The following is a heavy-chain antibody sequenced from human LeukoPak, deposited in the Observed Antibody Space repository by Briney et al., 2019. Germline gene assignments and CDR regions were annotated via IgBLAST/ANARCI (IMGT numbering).Heavy chain of an antibody. CDR1: GYTFASYY. V-gene: IGHV1-46*01. D-gene: IGHD2-15*01. Sequence: ASVKVSCKASGYTFASYYMHWVRQAPGQGLEWMGIINPSGGSTSYTQKFQGRVTMTRDTSTSTVYMELSSPRSEDTAVYYCASSAGSGGFVTAFDIWGQGTMVTVSS. J-gene: IGHJ3*02. CDR3: ASSAGSGGFVTAFDI. CDR2: INPSGGST.